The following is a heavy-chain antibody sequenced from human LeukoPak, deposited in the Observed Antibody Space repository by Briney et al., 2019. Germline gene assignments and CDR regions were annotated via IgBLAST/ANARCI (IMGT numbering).Heavy chain of an antibody. CDR1: GGTFSSYA. D-gene: IGHD3-10*01. CDR3: ATDYYGSGSYYYDAFDI. Sequence: ASVKVSCKASGGTFSSYAISWVRQAPGQGLEWMGRIIPILGIANYAQKFQGRVTITADKSTGTAYMELSSLRSEDTAVYYCATDYYGSGSYYYDAFDIWGQGTMVTVSS. V-gene: IGHV1-69*04. CDR2: IIPILGIA. J-gene: IGHJ3*02.